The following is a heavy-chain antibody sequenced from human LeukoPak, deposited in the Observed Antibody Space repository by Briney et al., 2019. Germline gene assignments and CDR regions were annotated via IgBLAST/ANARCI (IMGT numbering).Heavy chain of an antibody. V-gene: IGHV3-23*01. J-gene: IGHJ3*02. D-gene: IGHD1-1*01. Sequence: GGSLRLSCAASGFTFTTNAMSWVRQAPGKGLEWVSAISGSGGDTYYAGSVKGRFTVSRDNSKNTLYLQMNSLRAEDTAVYFCAKELIIQPTGTVAFDIWGQGTMVTVSS. CDR2: ISGSGGDT. CDR1: GFTFTTNA. CDR3: AKELIIQPTGTVAFDI.